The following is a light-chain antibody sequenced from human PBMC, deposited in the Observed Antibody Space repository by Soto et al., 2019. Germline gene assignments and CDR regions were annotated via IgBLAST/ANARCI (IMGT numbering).Light chain of an antibody. Sequence: LTHPASLSGSPGQTITIACTGTSSDIGGYNAVSWYQHHPGKAPKLIIYEVTHRPSGVSDRFSASKSGNTASLTISGLQAEDEADYYCNSFRVSHLYVFGTGTKVTVL. CDR2: EVT. CDR3: NSFRVSHLYV. CDR1: SSDIGGYNA. V-gene: IGLV2-14*01. J-gene: IGLJ1*01.